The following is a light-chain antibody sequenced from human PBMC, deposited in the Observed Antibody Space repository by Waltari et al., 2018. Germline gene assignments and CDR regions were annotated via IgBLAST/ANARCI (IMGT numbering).Light chain of an antibody. V-gene: IGKV3-20*01. Sequence: EIVLTQSPGTLSLSPGESASLSCRASQSLGNTYLAWYQQKPGQAPRLLIFDASRRPTGIPDRFSGSGSGTDFTLTISRLEPEDFAVYFCQKYGRTPRPFGGGTKVEI. CDR2: DAS. CDR3: QKYGRTPRP. J-gene: IGKJ4*01. CDR1: QSLGNTY.